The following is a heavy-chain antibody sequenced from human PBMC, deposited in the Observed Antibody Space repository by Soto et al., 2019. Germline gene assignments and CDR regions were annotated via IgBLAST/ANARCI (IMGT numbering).Heavy chain of an antibody. CDR1: GGSISSGGYY. D-gene: IGHD2-2*02. V-gene: IGHV4-31*03. J-gene: IGHJ4*02. CDR2: IYYSGST. CDR3: ARACRYCSSTSCYTGNIDY. Sequence: QVQLQESGPGLVKPSQTLSLTCTVSGGSISSGGYYWSWIRQHPGKGLEWIGYIYYSGSTYYNPSLKSRVTISVDTSKNQFSLKLSSVTAADTAVYYCARACRYCSSTSCYTGNIDYWGQGTLVTVSS.